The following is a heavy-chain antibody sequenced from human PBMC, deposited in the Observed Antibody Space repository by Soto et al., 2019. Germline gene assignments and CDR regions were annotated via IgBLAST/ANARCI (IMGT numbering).Heavy chain of an antibody. V-gene: IGHV1-18*04. D-gene: IGHD3-22*01. CDR1: GYTFNSFG. CDR3: AREFQYDSGGFHELYF. Sequence: QVHLEQSGAEVRKPGASVKVSCKTSGYTFNSFGINWVRQPPGQGLEWLGWIGAYNGNTNFSQKFHGRVTMTADTSTTTAYLELRSLRSDDTAFYYCAREFQYDSGGFHELYFWGQGTLVTVSS. J-gene: IGHJ4*02. CDR2: IGAYNGNT.